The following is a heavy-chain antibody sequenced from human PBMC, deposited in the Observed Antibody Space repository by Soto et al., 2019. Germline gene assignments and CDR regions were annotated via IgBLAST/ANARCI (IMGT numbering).Heavy chain of an antibody. CDR1: GFTFSSYG. CDR3: VTAVRTRLDN. V-gene: IGHV3-30*19. J-gene: IGHJ4*02. D-gene: IGHD3-10*01. Sequence: LSCAASGFTFSSYGMQWVRQAPGKGLEWVAVIWFDGSNEYYADSAKGRFTISRENSKNTLYLQMNGLRLDDTAVYYCVTAVRTRLDNWGPGTLVTVSS. CDR2: IWFDGSNE.